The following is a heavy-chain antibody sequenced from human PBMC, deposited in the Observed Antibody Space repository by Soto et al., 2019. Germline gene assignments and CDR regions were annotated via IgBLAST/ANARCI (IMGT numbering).Heavy chain of an antibody. CDR3: ARNPENWNYYFDY. J-gene: IGHJ4*02. Sequence: TLSLTCTVSGGSISSGGYYWSWIRQHPGKGLEWIGYIYYSGSTYYNPSLKSRVTISVDTSKNQFSLKLSSVTAADTAVYYCARNPENWNYYFDYWGQRTLVTLSS. V-gene: IGHV4-31*03. D-gene: IGHD1-7*01. CDR1: GGSISSGGYY. CDR2: IYYSGST.